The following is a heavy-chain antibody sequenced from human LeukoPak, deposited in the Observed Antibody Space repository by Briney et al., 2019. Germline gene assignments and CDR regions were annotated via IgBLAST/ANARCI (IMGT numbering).Heavy chain of an antibody. Sequence: SETLSLTCTVSGGSVGDSSYYWGWIRQPPGKGLEWIGNIYYTGSTYYNPSLKSRVTISLDTSKNQFSLKLSSVAAADTAVYYCARHGYPDFWGQGTLVTVSS. V-gene: IGHV4-39*01. J-gene: IGHJ4*02. D-gene: IGHD5-18*01. CDR2: IYYTGST. CDR3: ARHGYPDF. CDR1: GGSVGDSSYY.